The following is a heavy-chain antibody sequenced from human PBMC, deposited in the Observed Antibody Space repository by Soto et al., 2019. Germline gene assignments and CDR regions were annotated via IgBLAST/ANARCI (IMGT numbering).Heavy chain of an antibody. CDR1: GFTFSSYA. CDR3: AKNLDILTGYYIGPFDY. CDR2: ISGSGGST. Sequence: LRLSCAASGFTFSSYAMSWVRQAPGKGLEWVSAISGSGGSTYYADSVKGRFTISRDNSKNTLYLQMNSLRAEDTSVYYCAKNLDILTGYYIGPFDYWGQGTLVTVSS. V-gene: IGHV3-23*01. J-gene: IGHJ4*02. D-gene: IGHD3-9*01.